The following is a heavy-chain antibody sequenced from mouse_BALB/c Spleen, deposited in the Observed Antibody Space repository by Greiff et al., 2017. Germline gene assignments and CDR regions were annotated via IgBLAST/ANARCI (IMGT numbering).Heavy chain of an antibody. V-gene: IGHV5-6-3*01. D-gene: IGHD4-1*01. CDR3: ASLGLLYAMDY. CDR2: INSNGGST. Sequence: EVQLVESGGGLVQPGGSLKLSCAASGFTFSSYGMSWVRQTPDKRLELVATINSNGGSTYYPDSVKGRFTISRDNAKNTLYLQMSSLKSEDTAMYYCASLGLLYAMDYWGQGTSVTVSS. J-gene: IGHJ4*01. CDR1: GFTFSSYG.